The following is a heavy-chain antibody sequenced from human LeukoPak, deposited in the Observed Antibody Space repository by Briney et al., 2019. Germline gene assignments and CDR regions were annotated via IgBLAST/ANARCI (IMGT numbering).Heavy chain of an antibody. CDR1: GFTFSSYG. CDR3: AKGGLLLYSS. J-gene: IGHJ4*02. D-gene: IGHD3-10*01. Sequence: GGSLRLSCAASGFTFSSYGMHWVRQAPGKGLEWVAVISYDGSNKYYADSVKGRFTISRDNSKNTLYLQMNSLRAEDTAVYYCAKGGLLLYSSWGQGTLVTVSS. V-gene: IGHV3-30*18. CDR2: ISYDGSNK.